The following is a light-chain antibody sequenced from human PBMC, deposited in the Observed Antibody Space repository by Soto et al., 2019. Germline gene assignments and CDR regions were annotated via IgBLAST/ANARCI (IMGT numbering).Light chain of an antibody. CDR1: SSDVGTYNY. Sequence: QSALTQPRSVSGSPGQSVTISCTGTSSDVGTYNYVSWYQQHPGKAPKLMMYDVSKRPSGVPDRFSGSKSGNTASLTISGLQDEDEADYYCCSYAGSYTYVFGTGTNLTVL. J-gene: IGLJ1*01. CDR2: DVS. CDR3: CSYAGSYTYV. V-gene: IGLV2-11*01.